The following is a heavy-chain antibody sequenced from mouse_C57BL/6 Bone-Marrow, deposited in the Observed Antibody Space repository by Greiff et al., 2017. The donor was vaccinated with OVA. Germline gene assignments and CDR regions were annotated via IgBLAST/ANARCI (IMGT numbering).Heavy chain of an antibody. J-gene: IGHJ1*03. CDR3: ARPTVVADWYFDV. CDR2: IDPSDSYT. Sequence: QVQLQQPGAELVKPGASVKLSCKASGYTFTSYSMQWVKQRPGQGLEWIGEIDPSDSYTNYNQKFKGKATLTVDTSSSTAYMQLSSLTSEDSAVYYCARPTVVADWYFDVWGTGTTVTVSS. V-gene: IGHV1-50*01. D-gene: IGHD1-1*01. CDR1: GYTFTSYS.